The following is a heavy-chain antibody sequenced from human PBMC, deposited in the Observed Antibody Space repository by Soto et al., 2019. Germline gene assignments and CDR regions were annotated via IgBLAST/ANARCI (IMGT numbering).Heavy chain of an antibody. CDR3: ARDVPYDMLTRGGMDV. D-gene: IGHD3-9*01. Sequence: QVQLVESGGGVVQPGRSLRLSCAASGFTFSSYGMHWVRQAPGKGLEWVAVIWYDGSNKYYADSVKGRFTISRDNSKNTLFLQMCILRAEDTAVYYCARDVPYDMLTRGGMDVWGQGTTVTVAS. CDR2: IWYDGSNK. J-gene: IGHJ6*02. CDR1: GFTFSSYG. V-gene: IGHV3-33*01.